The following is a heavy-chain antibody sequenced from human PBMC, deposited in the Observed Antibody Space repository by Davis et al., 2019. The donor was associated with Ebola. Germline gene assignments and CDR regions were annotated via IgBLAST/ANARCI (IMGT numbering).Heavy chain of an antibody. D-gene: IGHD2-8*02. Sequence: SETLSLTCTVSGGSISAYYWSWIRQPPGKALECIGYIYYSGSTNYNPTLKIRVTISVDTSKNQFSLKLSSVTAADTAVYYCARAARYCTGGVCYTWLYYYYGMDVWGQGTTVTVSS. J-gene: IGHJ6*02. CDR3: ARAARYCTGGVCYTWLYYYYGMDV. V-gene: IGHV4-59*12. CDR2: IYYSGST. CDR1: GGSISAYY.